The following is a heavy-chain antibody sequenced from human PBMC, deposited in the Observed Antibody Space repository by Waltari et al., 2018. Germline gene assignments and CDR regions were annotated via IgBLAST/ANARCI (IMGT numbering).Heavy chain of an antibody. D-gene: IGHD3-22*01. CDR2: IWYDGSNK. CDR3: ARELLVYYYDSSGYFDY. CDR1: GFTFRSYG. V-gene: IGHV3-33*01. Sequence: QVQLVESGGGVVQPGRSLRLSCAASGFTFRSYGRHWVRQAPGQGLEWVAVIWYDGSNKYYADSVKGRFTISRDNSKNTLYLQMNSLRAEDTAVYYCARELLVYYYDSSGYFDYWGQGTLVTVSS. J-gene: IGHJ4*02.